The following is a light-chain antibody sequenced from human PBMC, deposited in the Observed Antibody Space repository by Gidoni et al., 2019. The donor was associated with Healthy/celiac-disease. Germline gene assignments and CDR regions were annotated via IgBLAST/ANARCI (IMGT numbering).Light chain of an antibody. CDR1: QSISSY. J-gene: IGKJ3*01. CDR3: QQSYSTPFT. CDR2: AAS. Sequence: DIQMTQSPSSLSSSVGDRVTITCRASQSISSYLNWYQQKPGKAPKLLIYAASSLQSGVPSRFSGSGNGTDFTLTISSLQPEDFATYYCQQSYSTPFTFGPGTKVDIK. V-gene: IGKV1-39*01.